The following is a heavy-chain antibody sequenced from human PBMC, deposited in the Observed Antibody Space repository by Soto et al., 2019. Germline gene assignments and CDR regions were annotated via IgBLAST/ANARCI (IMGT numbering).Heavy chain of an antibody. J-gene: IGHJ4*02. Sequence: GWSXRLSCSSSVFTFSSYRIHWFRQAPGKGLEWVAVIWYDGSNKYYADYEKGRFTISRDNSKNTLYLQMKSLRDEDTAVYYCARDTADGTGTWGQGTLVNVSS. D-gene: IGHD6-13*01. V-gene: IGHV3-33*01. CDR3: ARDTADGTGT. CDR2: IWYDGSNK. CDR1: VFTFSSYR.